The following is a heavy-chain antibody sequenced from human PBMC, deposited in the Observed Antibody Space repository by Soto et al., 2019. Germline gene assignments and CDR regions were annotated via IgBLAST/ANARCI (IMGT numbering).Heavy chain of an antibody. Sequence: ASVKVSCKASGYTFTSYGISWVRQAPGQGLEWMGWINAYNGNTNYAQKLQGRVTMTTDTSTSTAYMELRSLRSDDTAVYYCAREPAPLYYDYIWGSYRYGLDYWGQGTLVTVSS. CDR3: AREPAPLYYDYIWGSYRYGLDY. V-gene: IGHV1-18*01. D-gene: IGHD3-16*02. CDR2: INAYNGNT. CDR1: GYTFTSYG. J-gene: IGHJ4*02.